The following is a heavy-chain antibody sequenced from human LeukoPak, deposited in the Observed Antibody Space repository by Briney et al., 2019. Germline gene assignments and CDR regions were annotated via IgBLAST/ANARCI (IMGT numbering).Heavy chain of an antibody. CDR2: INTNTGNP. CDR1: GYTFTSYA. CDR3: ARDRRYCSSTSCYVSYYYYYMDV. Sequence: ASVKVSCKASGYTFTSYAMNWVRQAPGQGLEWMGWINTNTGNPTYAQGFTGRFVFSLDASVSTAYLQISSLKAEDTAVYYCARDRRYCSSTSCYVSYYYYYMDVWGKGTTVTVSS. J-gene: IGHJ6*03. V-gene: IGHV7-4-1*02. D-gene: IGHD2-2*01.